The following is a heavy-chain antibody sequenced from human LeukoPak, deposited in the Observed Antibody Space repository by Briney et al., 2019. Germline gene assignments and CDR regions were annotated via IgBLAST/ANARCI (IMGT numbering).Heavy chain of an antibody. CDR2: ISSSSSYI. J-gene: IGHJ4*02. V-gene: IGHV3-21*01. D-gene: IGHD2-15*01. Sequence: GGSLRLSCAASGFTFSSYSMNWVRQAPGKGLGWVSAISSSSSYIYYADSLKGRFTISRDNAKKSLYLQMNSLRAEDTAVYYCARDSTSGGAYYFDYWGQGTLVTVSS. CDR1: GFTFSSYS. CDR3: ARDSTSGGAYYFDY.